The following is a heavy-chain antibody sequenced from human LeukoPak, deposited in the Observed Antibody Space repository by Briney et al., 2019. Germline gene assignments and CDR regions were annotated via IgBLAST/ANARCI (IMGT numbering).Heavy chain of an antibody. CDR3: AKNAAGSRGSYFDC. V-gene: IGHV4-39*01. D-gene: IGHD2-15*01. Sequence: SETLSLTCTVSGGSISSSGYYWGWLRQPPGKGLEWIGTIYYSGSTYYNPSLKSRVTISVDTSKNQFSLKLSSVTAADTAVYYCAKNAAGSRGSYFDCWGQGTLVTVSS. CDR1: GGSISSSGYY. J-gene: IGHJ4*02. CDR2: IYYSGST.